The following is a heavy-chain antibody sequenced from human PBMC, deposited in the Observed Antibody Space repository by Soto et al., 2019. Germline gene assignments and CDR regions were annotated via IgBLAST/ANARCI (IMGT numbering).Heavy chain of an antibody. CDR2: IWYDGSNK. Sequence: PGGSLRLSCAASGFTFSSYGMHWVRQAPGKGPEWVAVIWYDGSNKYYADSVKGRFTISRDNSKNTLYLQMNSLRAEDTAVYYCARLKSRSPRGSTKYYYYGMYVWGQGTTVTVSS. V-gene: IGHV3-33*01. J-gene: IGHJ6*02. D-gene: IGHD6-13*01. CDR1: GFTFSSYG. CDR3: ARLKSRSPRGSTKYYYYGMYV.